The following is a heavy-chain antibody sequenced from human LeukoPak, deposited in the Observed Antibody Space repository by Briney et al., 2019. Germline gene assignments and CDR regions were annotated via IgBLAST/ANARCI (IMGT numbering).Heavy chain of an antibody. Sequence: PGGSLRLSCAASGFTFSSYSMNWVRQAPGKGLEWVSSISSSSSYIYYADSVKARFTISRDNAKNSLYLQMNSLRAEDTAVYYCARETVAAAENVYFDYWGQGTLVTVSS. J-gene: IGHJ4*02. CDR1: GFTFSSYS. D-gene: IGHD6-13*01. V-gene: IGHV3-21*01. CDR2: ISSSSSYI. CDR3: ARETVAAAENVYFDY.